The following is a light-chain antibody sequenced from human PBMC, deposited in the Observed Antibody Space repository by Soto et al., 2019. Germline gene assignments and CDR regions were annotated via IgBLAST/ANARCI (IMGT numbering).Light chain of an antibody. CDR2: DAS. CDR3: QQRSVWVT. CDR1: QSVDTY. Sequence: EIVLTQSPATMSLSPGERATLSCRASQSVDTYLAWYQQKPGQAPRLLIYDASNRATGIPARFSGSGSGTDFTLTISSLEAEDFAVYSCQQRSVWVTFGGGTRVDIK. V-gene: IGKV3-11*01. J-gene: IGKJ4*01.